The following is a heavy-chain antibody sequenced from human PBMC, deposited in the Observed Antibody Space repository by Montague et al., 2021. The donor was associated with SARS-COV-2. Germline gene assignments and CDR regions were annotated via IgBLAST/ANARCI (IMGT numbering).Heavy chain of an antibody. V-gene: IGHV3-48*03. CDR1: GFTFSSYE. D-gene: IGHD5-24*01. CDR3: ARIRPWLQSTGLMDV. Sequence: SLRLSCAASGFTFSSYEMNWVRQAPGKGLEWVSYISSSGYTIYYADSVKGRFTISRDNAKNSLYLQMNSLRAEDTAVYYCARIRPWLQSTGLMDVWGQGTTVTVSS. J-gene: IGHJ6*02. CDR2: ISSSGYTI.